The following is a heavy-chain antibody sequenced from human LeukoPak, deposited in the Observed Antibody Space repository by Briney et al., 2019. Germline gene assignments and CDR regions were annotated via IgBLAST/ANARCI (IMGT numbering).Heavy chain of an antibody. CDR2: IYYSGST. CDR1: GGSISSSSYY. V-gene: IGHV4-39*07. D-gene: IGHD4-17*01. J-gene: IGHJ3*02. CDR3: ARKRHYGDYGRGAFDI. Sequence: SETLSLTCTVSGGSISSSSYYWGWIRQPPGKGLEWIGSIYYSGSTYYNPSLKSRVTISVDTSKNQFSLKLSSVTAADTAVYYCARKRHYGDYGRGAFDIWGQGTMVTVSS.